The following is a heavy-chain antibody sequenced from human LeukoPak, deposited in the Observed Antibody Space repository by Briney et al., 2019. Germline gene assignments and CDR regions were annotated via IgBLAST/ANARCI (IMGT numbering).Heavy chain of an antibody. Sequence: PGGSLRLSCVVSGFTFSSYWMSWVRQAPGKGLERVANIKDDGSAKFYLDSVKGRFTISRDNSKNTLYLQMNSLRAEDTAVYYCARDLGGGTYYVGSDNWGQGTLVTVSS. CDR2: IKDDGSAK. V-gene: IGHV3-7*01. J-gene: IGHJ4*02. CDR3: ARDLGGGTYYVGSDN. CDR1: GFTFSSYW. D-gene: IGHD1-26*01.